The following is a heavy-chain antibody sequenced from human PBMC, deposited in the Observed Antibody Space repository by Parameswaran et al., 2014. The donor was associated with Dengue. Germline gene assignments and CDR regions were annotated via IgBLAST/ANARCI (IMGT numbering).Heavy chain of an antibody. CDR2: INHSGST. Sequence: WIRQPPGRGLEWIGEINHSGSTNYNPSLKSRVTISVDTSKNQFSLKLSSVTAADTAVYYCARGVGVTHIVVVAATNYWYFDLWGRGTLVTVSS. V-gene: IGHV4-34*01. D-gene: IGHD2-15*01. CDR3: ARGVGVTHIVVVAATNYWYFDL. J-gene: IGHJ2*01.